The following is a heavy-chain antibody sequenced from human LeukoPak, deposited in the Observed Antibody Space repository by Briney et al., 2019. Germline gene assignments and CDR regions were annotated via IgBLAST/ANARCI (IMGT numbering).Heavy chain of an antibody. Sequence: PGGSLRLSCTASGFTFGDYAMSWFRPAPGKGLEWVGFIRSKAYGGTTEYAASVKGRFTISRDDSKSIAYLQMNSLKTEDTAVYYCTRDQGEYSSSWYRYYFDYWGQGTLVTVSS. D-gene: IGHD6-13*01. CDR1: GFTFGDYA. J-gene: IGHJ4*02. V-gene: IGHV3-49*03. CDR2: IRSKAYGGTT. CDR3: TRDQGEYSSSWYRYYFDY.